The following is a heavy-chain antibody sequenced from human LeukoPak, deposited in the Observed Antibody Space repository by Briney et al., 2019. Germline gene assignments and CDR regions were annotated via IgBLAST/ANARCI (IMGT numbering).Heavy chain of an antibody. J-gene: IGHJ4*02. Sequence: ASVKVSCKASGYTFTSYDINWVRQATGQGLEWMGWMNPNSGNTGYAQKLQGRVTMTRNTSISTAYMELSSLRSEDTAVYYCARARRADGYYFDYWGQGTLVTVSS. CDR3: ARARRADGYYFDY. V-gene: IGHV1-8*01. CDR2: MNPNSGNT. CDR1: GYTFTSYD.